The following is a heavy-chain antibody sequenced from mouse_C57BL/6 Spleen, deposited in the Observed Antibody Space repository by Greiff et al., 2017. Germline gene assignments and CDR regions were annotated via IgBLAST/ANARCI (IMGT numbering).Heavy chain of an antibody. J-gene: IGHJ3*01. V-gene: IGHV1-55*01. CDR3: ARSPNYDYDGAWFAY. CDR2: IYPGSGST. CDR1: GYTFTSYW. Sequence: QVQLQQPGAELVKPGASVKMSCKASGYTFTSYWITWVKQRPGQGLQWIGDIYPGSGSTNYNEKFKSKATLTVDTSSSTAYMQLSSLTSEDSAVYYCARSPNYDYDGAWFAYWGQGTLVTVSA. D-gene: IGHD2-4*01.